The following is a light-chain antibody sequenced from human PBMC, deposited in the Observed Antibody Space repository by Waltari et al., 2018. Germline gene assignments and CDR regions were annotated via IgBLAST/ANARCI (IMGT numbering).Light chain of an antibody. CDR3: QQLSIYPIT. CDR2: AAS. V-gene: IGKV1-9*01. Sequence: DIQLTQSPSFLSASVGDRVTITCRASQGIGSSLTWYQLKAGKAPMLLIYAASTLQAGVPSRFSASGSGTDFTLTISSVQPEDFAIYYCQQLSIYPITFGGGTKVEVK. CDR1: QGIGSS. J-gene: IGKJ4*01.